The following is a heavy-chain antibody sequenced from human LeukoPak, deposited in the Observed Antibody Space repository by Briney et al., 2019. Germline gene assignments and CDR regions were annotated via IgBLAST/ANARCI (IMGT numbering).Heavy chain of an antibody. Sequence: SVKVSCKASGGTFSSYTISWVRQAPGQGLEWMGRIIPILGIANYAQKFQGRVTITTDESTSTAYMELSSLRSEDTAVYYCARLGSNDAFDIWGQGTMVTVSS. CDR1: GGTFSSYT. J-gene: IGHJ3*02. V-gene: IGHV1-69*02. CDR3: ARLGSNDAFDI. D-gene: IGHD2-15*01. CDR2: IIPILGIA.